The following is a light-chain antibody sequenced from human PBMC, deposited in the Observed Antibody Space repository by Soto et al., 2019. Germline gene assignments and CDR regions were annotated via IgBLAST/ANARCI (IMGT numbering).Light chain of an antibody. Sequence: QSVLTQPPSVSGAPGQRVTLSCTGSSSNIGAGSAVHWYQQPPGKAPKLLIYEDNNRPSGVPDRFSGSKSGTSASLAITGLQADDEADCYCQSFDSSLSTHVFGTGTKVTVL. CDR2: EDN. V-gene: IGLV1-40*01. J-gene: IGLJ1*01. CDR1: SSNIGAGSA. CDR3: QSFDSSLSTHV.